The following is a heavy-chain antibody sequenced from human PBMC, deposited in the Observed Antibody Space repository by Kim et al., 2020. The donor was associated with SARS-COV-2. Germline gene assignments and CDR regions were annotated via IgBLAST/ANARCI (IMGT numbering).Heavy chain of an antibody. CDR3: THRRGGDTRGTKNWFDP. D-gene: IGHD3-16*01. CDR2: IYWDDEK. Sequence: SGPTLVEPTQTLTLTCTFSGLSLTTSGVGVAWIRQPPGKALEWLALIYWDDEKRYSPSLQSRLTITKDTSKNQVVLTMTNMDPVDTATYYCTHRRGGDTRGTKNWFDPWGPGTLFTVSS. J-gene: IGHJ5*02. V-gene: IGHV2-5*02. CDR1: GLSLTTSGVG.